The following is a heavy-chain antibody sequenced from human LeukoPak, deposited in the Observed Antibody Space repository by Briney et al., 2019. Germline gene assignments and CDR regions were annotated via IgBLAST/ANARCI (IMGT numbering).Heavy chain of an antibody. Sequence: ASVKVSCKASGYTFTTSGIRWVREAPGQSLEWIGWISAYNDNSNNPQKLQGRLTMTTDTSTSTAYMELRSPRSDDTAVYYCARLSSGWYFDYWGQGTLVTVSS. V-gene: IGHV1-18*01. CDR2: ISAYNDNS. CDR3: ARLSSGWYFDY. D-gene: IGHD6-19*01. J-gene: IGHJ4*02. CDR1: GYTFTTSG.